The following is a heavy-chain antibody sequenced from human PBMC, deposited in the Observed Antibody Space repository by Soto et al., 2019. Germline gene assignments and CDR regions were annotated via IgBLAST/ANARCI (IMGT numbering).Heavy chain of an antibody. CDR2: INHSGST. D-gene: IGHD3-9*01. V-gene: IGHV4-34*01. Sequence: ETLSLTCAVYGGSFSGYYWSWIRQPPGKGLEWIGEINHSGSTNYNPSLKSRATISVDTSKNQFSLKLNSVTAADTAVYYCAHILSGSQFNYWGQGTPVTVSS. J-gene: IGHJ4*02. CDR3: AHILSGSQFNY. CDR1: GGSFSGYY.